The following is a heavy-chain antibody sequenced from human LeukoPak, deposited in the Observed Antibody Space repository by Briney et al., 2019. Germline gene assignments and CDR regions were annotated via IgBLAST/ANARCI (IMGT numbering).Heavy chain of an antibody. V-gene: IGHV3-7*01. CDR2: INQGESEK. CDR3: ARYGNGAWLAHYSFEI. D-gene: IGHD6-19*01. J-gene: IGHJ3*02. CDR1: GFTLSNYW. Sequence: GGSLRLSCAASGFTLSNYWMSWVRQAPGKGLEWVANINQGESEKYFVDSVKGRFAISRDNAKNSLYLQMNSLRAEDTAVYYCARYGNGAWLAHYSFEIWGQGTMVTVSS.